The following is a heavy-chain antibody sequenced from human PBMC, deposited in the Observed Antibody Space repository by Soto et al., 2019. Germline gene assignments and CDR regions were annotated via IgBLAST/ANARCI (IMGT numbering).Heavy chain of an antibody. Sequence: EVQLVESGGGLVQPGGSLRLSCAASGFTFSSYWMNWVRQAPGKGLEWVANIKQDGSAKYYVDSVKGRFTISRDNXXXXXXXXXXXXXXXXXXXXXXXXXXXXXIHQWGQGTLVTVSS. CDR2: IKQDGSAK. CDR1: GFTFSSYW. V-gene: IGHV3-7*01. J-gene: IGHJ1*01. CDR3: XXXXXXXIHQ.